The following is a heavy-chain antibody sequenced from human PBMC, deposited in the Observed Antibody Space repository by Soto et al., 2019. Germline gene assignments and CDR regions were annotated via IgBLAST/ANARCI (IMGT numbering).Heavy chain of an antibody. V-gene: IGHV5-51*01. D-gene: IGHD2-15*01. CDR3: ARQNCSGGSCYYYYYGMDV. CDR2: IYPGDSDT. Sequence: EVQLVQSGAEVKKPGESLKISCKGSGYSFTSYWIGWVRQMPGKGLEWMGIIYPGDSDTRYSPSFQGQVTISADKSISTAYLQWSSLKASDTAMYYCARQNCSGGSCYYYYYGMDVWGQGTTVTVSS. J-gene: IGHJ6*02. CDR1: GYSFTSYW.